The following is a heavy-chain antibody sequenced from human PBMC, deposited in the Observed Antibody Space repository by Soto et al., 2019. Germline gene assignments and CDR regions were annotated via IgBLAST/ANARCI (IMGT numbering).Heavy chain of an antibody. D-gene: IGHD6-13*01. J-gene: IGHJ4*02. CDR2: IYYSGST. CDR3: ARVLGSAGASYYFDY. CDR1: GGSISSYY. Sequence: SETLSLTCTVSGGSISSYYWSWIRQPPGKGLEWIGYIYYSGSTNYNPSLKSRGTISVDTSKNQFSLKLSSVTAADTAVYYCARVLGSAGASYYFDYWGQGTLVTVSS. V-gene: IGHV4-59*01.